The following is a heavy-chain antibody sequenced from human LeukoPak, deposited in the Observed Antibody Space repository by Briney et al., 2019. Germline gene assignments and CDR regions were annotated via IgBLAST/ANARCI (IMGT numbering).Heavy chain of an antibody. CDR1: GGSISSYY. D-gene: IGHD4-17*01. Sequence: PSETLSLTCTVSGGSISSYYWSWIRQPPGKGLEWVGYIYYSGSTNYNPSLKSRVTISVDTSKNQFSLKLSSVTAADTAVYYCARSVVYGDYVHWGQGTLVTVSS. J-gene: IGHJ4*02. V-gene: IGHV4-59*08. CDR3: ARSVVYGDYVH. CDR2: IYYSGST.